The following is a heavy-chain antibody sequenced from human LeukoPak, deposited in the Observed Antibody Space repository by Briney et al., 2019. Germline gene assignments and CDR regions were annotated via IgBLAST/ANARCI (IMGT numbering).Heavy chain of an antibody. Sequence: SETLSLTCTVSGGSISSYYWSWIRQPAGKGLEWIGRIYTSGSTNYNPSLKSRVTMSVDTSKNQFSLKLSSVTAADTAVYYCARLGVRGVFSPWFDPWGQGTLVTVSS. CDR2: IYTSGST. CDR1: GGSISSYY. V-gene: IGHV4-4*07. D-gene: IGHD3-10*01. CDR3: ARLGVRGVFSPWFDP. J-gene: IGHJ5*02.